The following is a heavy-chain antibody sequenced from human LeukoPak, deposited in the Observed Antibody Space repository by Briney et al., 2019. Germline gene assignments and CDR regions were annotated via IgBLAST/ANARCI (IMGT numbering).Heavy chain of an antibody. CDR1: GGTFSSYA. CDR2: IIPIFGTA. V-gene: IGHV1-69*13. D-gene: IGHD2-21*02. Sequence: SVKVSCKASGGTFSSYAISWVRQAPGQGLEWMGGIIPIFGTANYAQKFQGRVTITADESTSTAYMELSSLRSEDTAVYYCAGAIFYCGGDCFAGYYYYYMDVWGKGTTVTTSS. J-gene: IGHJ6*03. CDR3: AGAIFYCGGDCFAGYYYYYMDV.